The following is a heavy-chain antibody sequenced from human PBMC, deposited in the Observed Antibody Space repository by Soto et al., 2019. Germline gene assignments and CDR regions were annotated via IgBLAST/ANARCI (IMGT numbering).Heavy chain of an antibody. D-gene: IGHD6-19*01. J-gene: IGHJ4*02. CDR1: GFTFSSYG. CDR2: ISYDGSNK. CDR3: AKDITLIAVAGAVDY. Sequence: PGGSLRLSCAASGFTFSSYGMHWVRQAPGKGLEWVAVISYDGSNKYYADSVKGRFTISRDNSKNTLYLQMNSLRAEDTAAYYCAKDITLIAVAGAVDYWGQGTLVTVSS. V-gene: IGHV3-30*18.